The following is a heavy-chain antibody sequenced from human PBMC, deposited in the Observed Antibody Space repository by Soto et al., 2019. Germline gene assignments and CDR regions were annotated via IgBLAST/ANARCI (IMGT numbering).Heavy chain of an antibody. CDR3: AREETLTSSGYYGTYYYYYGMDV. CDR1: GFTFSSYA. V-gene: IGHV3-30-3*01. CDR2: ISYDGSNK. Sequence: GGSLRLSCAASGFTFSSYAMHWVRQAPGKGLEWVAVISYDGSNKYYADSVKGRFTISRDNSKNTLYLQMNSLRAEDTAVYYCAREETLTSSGYYGTYYYYYGMDVWGQGTTVTVSS. D-gene: IGHD3-22*01. J-gene: IGHJ6*02.